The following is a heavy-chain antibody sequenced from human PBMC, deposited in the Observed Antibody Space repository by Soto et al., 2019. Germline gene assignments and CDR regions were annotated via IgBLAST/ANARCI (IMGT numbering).Heavy chain of an antibody. J-gene: IGHJ4*02. V-gene: IGHV3-30*18. CDR3: AKARNPLFPFGVPGGY. D-gene: IGHD3-3*01. CDR2: ISYDGSNK. Sequence: PGGSLRLSCAASGFTFSSYGMHWVRQAPGKGLEWVAVISYDGSNKYYADSVKGRFTISRDNSKNTLYLQMNSLRAEDTAVYYCAKARNPLFPFGVPGGYWGQGTLVTVSS. CDR1: GFTFSSYG.